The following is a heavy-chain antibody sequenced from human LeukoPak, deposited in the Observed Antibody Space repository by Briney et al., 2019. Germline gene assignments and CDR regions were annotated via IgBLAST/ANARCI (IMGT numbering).Heavy chain of an antibody. CDR3: ARRPRYYGSGSYYSIASSRGSNFDY. Sequence: SETLSLTCAVYGGSFSGYYWSWIRQPPGKGLEWIGEINHSGSTNYNQSLKSRVTISVDTSKNQFSLKLSSVTAADTAVYYCARRPRYYGSGSYYSIASSRGSNFDYWGQGTLVTVSS. D-gene: IGHD3-10*01. J-gene: IGHJ4*02. V-gene: IGHV4-34*01. CDR1: GGSFSGYY. CDR2: INHSGST.